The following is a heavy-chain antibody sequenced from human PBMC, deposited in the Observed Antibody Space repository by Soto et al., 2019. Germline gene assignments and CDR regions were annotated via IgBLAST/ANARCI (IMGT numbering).Heavy chain of an antibody. D-gene: IGHD3-10*01. CDR2: IGTAGDT. CDR1: GFTFSSYD. J-gene: IGHJ6*02. V-gene: IGHV3-13*01. Sequence: GGSLRLSCAASGFTFSSYDMHWVRQATGKGLEWVSAIGTAGDTYYPGSVKGRLTISRENAKNSLYLQMNSLRAEDTAVYYCARGGVPVPRKPDYYYYGMDVWGQGTTVTVSS. CDR3: ARGGVPVPRKPDYYYYGMDV.